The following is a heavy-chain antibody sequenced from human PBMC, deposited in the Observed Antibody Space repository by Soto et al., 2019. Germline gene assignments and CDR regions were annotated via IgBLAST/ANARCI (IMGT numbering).Heavy chain of an antibody. D-gene: IGHD6-13*01. CDR3: ARVSVVGYSSSWYGWYFDL. Sequence: QMQLQESGPGLVKPSETLSLTCTVSGGSISSYYWSWIRQPPGKGLEWIGYIYYSGSTNYNPSLNSRVTISVDTSKNQFSLKLSSVTAADTAVYYCARVSVVGYSSSWYGWYFDLWGRGTLVTVSS. CDR2: IYYSGST. V-gene: IGHV4-59*01. CDR1: GGSISSYY. J-gene: IGHJ2*01.